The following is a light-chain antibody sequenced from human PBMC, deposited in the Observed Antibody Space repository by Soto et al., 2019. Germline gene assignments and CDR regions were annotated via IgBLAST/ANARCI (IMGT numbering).Light chain of an antibody. CDR2: GAS. Sequence: EIVMTQSPATLSVSPGERATLSCRASQSVASTLAGYHQKPGQAPRLLIYGASTRATGIPARFSGSGSGTEFTLTISSLQSEDFAVYYGQQYNNWPPWTFGQGTKVEIK. J-gene: IGKJ1*01. CDR3: QQYNNWPPWT. CDR1: QSVAST. V-gene: IGKV3-15*01.